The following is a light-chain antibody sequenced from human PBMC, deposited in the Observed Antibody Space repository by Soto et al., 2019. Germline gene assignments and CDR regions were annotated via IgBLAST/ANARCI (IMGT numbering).Light chain of an antibody. Sequence: QSVLTQPASVSGSPGQSITISCTRTSNDVGSNNFVSWYQQHPSKAPKVINYEVTKRPSGISNRYSDSKTDNTASLTISGLQADDEADYYCCSDAGSSTYVFGSGT. CDR2: EVT. CDR1: SNDVGSNNF. CDR3: CSDAGSSTYV. J-gene: IGLJ1*01. V-gene: IGLV2-23*02.